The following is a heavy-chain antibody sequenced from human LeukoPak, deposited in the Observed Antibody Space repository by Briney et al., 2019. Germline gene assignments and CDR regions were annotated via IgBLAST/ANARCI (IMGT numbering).Heavy chain of an antibody. CDR1: GFTFSTSV. D-gene: IGHD3-22*01. CDR2: ISVNGDGT. J-gene: IGHJ3*02. V-gene: IGHV3-64*02. Sequence: PGRSLRLSCAASGFTFSTSVMHWVRQAPGKGLEWVAGISVNGDGTFYADSVKGRFTISRDNSQNTLYLQMGSPRPEDMAVYYCAREGQSSGYCGAFSIWGQGTMVTVSS. CDR3: AREGQSSGYCGAFSI.